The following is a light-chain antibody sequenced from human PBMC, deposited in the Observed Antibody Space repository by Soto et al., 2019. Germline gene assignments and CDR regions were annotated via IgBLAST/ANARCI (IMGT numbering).Light chain of an antibody. CDR1: QSISSW. V-gene: IGKV1-5*03. CDR2: KAS. CDR3: QQYNSYPWT. Sequence: DIQMTQSPSTLSASVGDRVTITCRASQSISSWLAWYQQKPGKAPKLLIYKASSLESGVPPRFSGSGSGTDFTLTISSLQPDDCATYYCQQYNSYPWTFGQGTKVEIK. J-gene: IGKJ1*01.